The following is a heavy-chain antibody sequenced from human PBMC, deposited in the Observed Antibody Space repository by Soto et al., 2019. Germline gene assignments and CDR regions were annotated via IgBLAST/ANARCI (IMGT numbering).Heavy chain of an antibody. CDR2: INSDGSSI. Sequence: EVHLVESGGGVVQPGGSLRLSCAASGFSFSTWMHWVRQAPGKGLVWLSRINSDGSSISYADSVKGRFFVSRDNAKNTLYLQINSLTAEDTAVYYSTRGASGYGNFDYWGQGVLLTVSS. D-gene: IGHD5-12*01. CDR3: TRGASGYGNFDY. CDR1: GFSFSTW. J-gene: IGHJ4*02. V-gene: IGHV3-74*01.